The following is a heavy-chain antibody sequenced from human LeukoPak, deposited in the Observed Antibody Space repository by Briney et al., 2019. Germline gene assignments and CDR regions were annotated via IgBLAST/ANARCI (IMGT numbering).Heavy chain of an antibody. CDR1: GFTFSSYW. D-gene: IGHD1-26*01. CDR3: AKVGDHDAFDI. Sequence: GGSLRLSCAASGFTFSSYWMSWVRQAPGKGLEWVANIKQDGSEKYYVDSVKGRFTISRDNAKNSLYLQMNSLRAEDTAVYYCAKVGDHDAFDIWGQGTMVTVSS. V-gene: IGHV3-7*03. J-gene: IGHJ3*02. CDR2: IKQDGSEK.